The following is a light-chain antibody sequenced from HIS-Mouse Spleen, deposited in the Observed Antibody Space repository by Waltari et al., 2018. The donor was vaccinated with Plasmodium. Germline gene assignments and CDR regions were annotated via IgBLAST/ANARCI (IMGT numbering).Light chain of an antibody. V-gene: IGKV3-20*01. CDR3: QQYGSSPPLT. CDR1: QSVSSSY. Sequence: IVLTPSPGTLSLSPGERPTLSCRASQSVSSSYLAWYQQKPGKAPRLLIYGASSRATGIPDRFSGSGSGTDFTLTISRLEPEDFAVYYCQQYGSSPPLTFGGGTKVEIK. J-gene: IGKJ4*01. CDR2: GAS.